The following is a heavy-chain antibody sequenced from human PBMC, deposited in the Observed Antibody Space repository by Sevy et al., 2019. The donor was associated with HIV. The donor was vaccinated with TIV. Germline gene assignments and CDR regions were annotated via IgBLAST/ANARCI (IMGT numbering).Heavy chain of an antibody. D-gene: IGHD3-22*01. Sequence: GGSLRLSCAVSGFTFSTYALHWVRQAPGKGLEWVALISYDGSNKFYSDSVKGRFTISRDNSKKTLFLRMDSLRVEDMGVYFCARVNTSGYQGIDYWGQGTLVTVSS. CDR2: ISYDGSNK. CDR3: ARVNTSGYQGIDY. J-gene: IGHJ4*02. V-gene: IGHV3-30-3*01. CDR1: GFTFSTYA.